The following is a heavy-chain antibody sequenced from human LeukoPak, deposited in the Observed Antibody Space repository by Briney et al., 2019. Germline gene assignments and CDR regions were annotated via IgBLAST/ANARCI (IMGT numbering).Heavy chain of an antibody. J-gene: IGHJ6*03. CDR2: ISGDGGST. D-gene: IGHD3-10*01. Sequence: GGSLRLSCAASGFTFDDYAMHWVRQAPGKGLEWVSLISGDGGSTYYADSVKGRFTISRDNSKNSLYLQMNSLRTEDTALYYCAKGPSGGSGYYYYYSYMDVWGKGTTVTVSS. CDR3: AKGPSGGSGYYYYYSYMDV. CDR1: GFTFDDYA. V-gene: IGHV3-43*02.